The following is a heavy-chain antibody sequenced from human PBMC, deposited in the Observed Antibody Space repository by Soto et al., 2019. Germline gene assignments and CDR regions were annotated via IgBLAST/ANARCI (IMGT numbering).Heavy chain of an antibody. J-gene: IGHJ5*02. V-gene: IGHV1-3*01. D-gene: IGHD2-2*03. CDR1: GYTFTSYA. CDR2: INAGNGNT. CDR3: ARDYTGYCSSTSCYSSNWFDP. Sequence: QVPLVQSGAEVKKPGASVKVSCKASGYTFTSYAMHWVRQAPGQRLEWMGWINAGNGNTKYSQKFQGRVTITRDTSASTAYMELSSLRSEDTAVYYCARDYTGYCSSTSCYSSNWFDPWGQGTLVTVSS.